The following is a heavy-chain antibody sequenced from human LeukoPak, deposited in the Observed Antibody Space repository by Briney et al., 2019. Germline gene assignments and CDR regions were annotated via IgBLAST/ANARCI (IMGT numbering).Heavy chain of an antibody. J-gene: IGHJ4*02. CDR2: VYTVGST. D-gene: IGHD2-2*01. V-gene: IGHV3-66*01. CDR3: ARGPLYCSKIRCYGLFEY. CDR1: GFTVSSNH. Sequence: GGSLRLSCAASGFTVSSNHMCWVRQAPGKGLEWVSTVYTVGSTYYADSVRGRFIISRDNANNVLYLQMNSLRAEDTAVYYCARGPLYCSKIRCYGLFEYWGQGTLVTVSS.